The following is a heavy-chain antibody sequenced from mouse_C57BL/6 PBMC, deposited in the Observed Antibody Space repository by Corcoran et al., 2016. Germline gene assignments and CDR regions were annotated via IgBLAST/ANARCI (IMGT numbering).Heavy chain of an antibody. CDR3: ARGVVAHWYVDV. CDR2: INTYSGVP. D-gene: IGHD1-1*01. CDR1: GYTFTTYG. J-gene: IGHJ1*03. V-gene: IGHV9-3*01. Sequence: QIQLVQSGPELKKPGETVKISCKASGYTFTTYGMSWVKQAPGKGLKWMGWINTYSGVPTYADDFKGRFAFSLETSASTAYLQINNLKNEDTATYFCARGVVAHWYVDVWGTGTTVTVSS.